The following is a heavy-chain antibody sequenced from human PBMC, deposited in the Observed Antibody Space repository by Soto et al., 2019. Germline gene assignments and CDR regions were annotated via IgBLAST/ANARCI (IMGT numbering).Heavy chain of an antibody. V-gene: IGHV1-18*01. CDR2: ISAYNGNT. CDR3: ARGGTPSDY. J-gene: IGHJ4*02. D-gene: IGHD3-16*01. CDR1: GYTFTNFG. Sequence: QVQLVQSGAEVKKPGASVKVSCKASGYTFTNFGISWVRQAPGQGLEWMGWISAYNGNTNYAQKFQGRVTMTTDTPTSPAYREVRSLRFDETAVYYGARGGTPSDYWGQGTLVTVSS.